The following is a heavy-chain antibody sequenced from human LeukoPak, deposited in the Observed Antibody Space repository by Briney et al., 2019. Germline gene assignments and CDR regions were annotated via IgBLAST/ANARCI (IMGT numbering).Heavy chain of an antibody. CDR2: INSDGSST. D-gene: IGHD2-2*03. CDR3: ALGKNFGYHYFDF. J-gene: IGHJ4*02. CDR1: GFTFSSYW. Sequence: GGSLRLSCAASGFTFSSYWMHWVRQAPGKGLVWVSRINSDGSSTSYADSVKGRFTISRDYSKNTLFLQMSSLRPEDTAVYYCALGKNFGYHYFDFWGQGALVTVSS. V-gene: IGHV3-74*01.